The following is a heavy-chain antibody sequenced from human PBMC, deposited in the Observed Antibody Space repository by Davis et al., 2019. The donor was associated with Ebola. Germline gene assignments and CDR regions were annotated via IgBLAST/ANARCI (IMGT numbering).Heavy chain of an antibody. V-gene: IGHV1-18*04. CDR2: ISAYNGNT. J-gene: IGHJ4*02. CDR3: APGANYFDY. CDR1: GYTFTSYG. D-gene: IGHD3-10*01. Sequence: ASVKVSCKASGYTFTSYGISWVRQAPGQGLEWMGWISAYNGNTNYAQKLQGRVTITRDTSASTAYMELSSLRSDDTAVYYCAPGANYFDYWGQGTLVTVSS.